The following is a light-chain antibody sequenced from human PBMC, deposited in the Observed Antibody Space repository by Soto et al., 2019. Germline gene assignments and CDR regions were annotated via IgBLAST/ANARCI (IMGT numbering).Light chain of an antibody. J-gene: IGKJ1*01. Sequence: EILMTQSPATLSVSPGERATLSCRASQSVGTSLAWYQQKPGQPPRLLISDASDRATGIPAKFSGGGSGTDFTLTISRLEPEDFAVYYCQQYGSLSWTFGQGTKVDIK. CDR2: DAS. CDR3: QQYGSLSWT. V-gene: IGKV3-20*01. CDR1: QSVGTS.